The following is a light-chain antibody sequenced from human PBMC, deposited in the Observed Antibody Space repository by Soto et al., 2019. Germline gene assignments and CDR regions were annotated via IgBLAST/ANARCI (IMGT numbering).Light chain of an antibody. J-gene: IGLJ1*01. CDR2: SDN. Sequence: QSVLTQPPSVSGAPGQRVTISCTGSSSNIGAGYDVHWYQQLPGTAPKLLIYSDNNRPSGVPDRFSGSKSGTSASLAITGLQAEDEADYYCQSYDGSLSGSYVFGTGTKLTVL. CDR3: QSYDGSLSGSYV. V-gene: IGLV1-40*01. CDR1: SSNIGAGYD.